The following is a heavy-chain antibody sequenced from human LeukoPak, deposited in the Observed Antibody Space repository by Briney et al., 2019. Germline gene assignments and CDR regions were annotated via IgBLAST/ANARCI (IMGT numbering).Heavy chain of an antibody. Sequence: PGGSLRLSCAVSGFTFSNYDMYWVRQAPGKGLEWVAVISNDGKNKYYADSVKGRFTISRDNSNNTLYLQMNSLRAEDTAVYFCARDKNNRILMPRVDAFDFWGQGTMVTVSS. D-gene: IGHD1-14*01. V-gene: IGHV3-30*03. CDR3: ARDKNNRILMPRVDAFDF. CDR1: GFTFSNYD. CDR2: ISNDGKNK. J-gene: IGHJ3*01.